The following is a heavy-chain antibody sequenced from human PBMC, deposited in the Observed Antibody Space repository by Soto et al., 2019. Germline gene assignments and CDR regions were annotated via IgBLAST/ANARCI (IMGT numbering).Heavy chain of an antibody. V-gene: IGHV4-34*01. CDR2: VNHSGST. Sequence: PSETLSLTCAVCGGSFISGAFYWGWVRQPPGKGLEWIGEVNHSGSTNYNPSLKSRVTISVDTSKNQFSLKLSSVTAADTAVYYCARGRRLRPNWFDPWGQGTLVTVSS. CDR1: GGSFISGAFY. D-gene: IGHD4-17*01. CDR3: ARGRRLRPNWFDP. J-gene: IGHJ5*02.